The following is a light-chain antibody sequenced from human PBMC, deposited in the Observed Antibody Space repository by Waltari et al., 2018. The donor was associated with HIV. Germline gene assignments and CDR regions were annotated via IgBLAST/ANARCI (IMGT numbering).Light chain of an antibody. CDR2: DAS. V-gene: IGKV3D-11*02. CDR1: QSVSSY. Sequence: EIVLTQSPATLSLSTGESAPLSCRASQSVSSYLAWYQQKPGQAPRLLIYDASNRATGIPARFSGSGPGTDFTLTISSLEPEDFAVYYCQQRSNWRFTFGPGTKVDIK. J-gene: IGKJ3*01. CDR3: QQRSNWRFT.